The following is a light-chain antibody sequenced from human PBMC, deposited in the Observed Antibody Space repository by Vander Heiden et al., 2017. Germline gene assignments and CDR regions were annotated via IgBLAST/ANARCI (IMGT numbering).Light chain of an antibody. V-gene: IGLV3-1*01. CDR3: QAWDSRTWV. J-gene: IGLJ3*02. CDR2: QDN. CDR1: KLGDKY. Sequence: VSVSPGQTASITCSGDKLGDKYACWYQQKPGQSPVLVIYQDNKRPSGIPERFSGSNSGNTATLTISGTQAMDEADYYCQAWDSRTWVLGGGTKLTVL.